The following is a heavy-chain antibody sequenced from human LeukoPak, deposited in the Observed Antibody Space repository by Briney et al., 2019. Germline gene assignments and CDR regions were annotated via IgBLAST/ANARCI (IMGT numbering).Heavy chain of an antibody. Sequence: SETLSLTCTVSGGSISSSTYYWGWIRQPPGKGLEWIGNIYYSGTTYHNPSLKSRVTISVDTSENQFSLKLSSVTAADTAVYYCARSSRIAGRPVGWFDPWGQGTLVTVSS. CDR3: ARSSRIAGRPVGWFDP. J-gene: IGHJ5*02. V-gene: IGHV4-39*01. D-gene: IGHD6-6*01. CDR1: GGSISSSTYY. CDR2: IYYSGTT.